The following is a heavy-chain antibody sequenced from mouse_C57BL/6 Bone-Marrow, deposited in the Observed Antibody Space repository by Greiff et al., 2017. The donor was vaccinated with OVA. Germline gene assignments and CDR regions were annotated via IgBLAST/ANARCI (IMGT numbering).Heavy chain of an antibody. CDR2: IDPEDGET. Sequence: EVQGVESGAELVKPGASVKLSCTASGFNIKDYYMHWVKQRTEQGLEWIGRIDPEDGETKYAPKFQGKATITADTSSNTAYLQLSSLTSEDTAVYYCARSYDYDVGGYAMDYWGQGTSVTVSS. V-gene: IGHV14-2*01. J-gene: IGHJ4*01. CDR3: ARSYDYDVGGYAMDY. D-gene: IGHD2-4*01. CDR1: GFNIKDYY.